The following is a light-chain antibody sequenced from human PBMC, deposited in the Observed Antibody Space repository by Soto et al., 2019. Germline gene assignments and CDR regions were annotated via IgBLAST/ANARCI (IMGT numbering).Light chain of an antibody. V-gene: IGKV3-11*01. Sequence: EIVLTQSPATLSLSPGMRATLSCRASRSVSSYLAWYQQKPGQAPRLLIYDATNRATGIPGRFSGSGSGTDFTLTISSREPEDSAVYYCQQRYDWPPLTFGGGTKVEIK. CDR3: QQRYDWPPLT. CDR2: DAT. CDR1: RSVSSY. J-gene: IGKJ4*01.